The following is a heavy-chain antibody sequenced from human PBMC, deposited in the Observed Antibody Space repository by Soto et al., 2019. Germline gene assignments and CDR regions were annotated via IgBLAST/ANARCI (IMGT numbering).Heavy chain of an antibody. Sequence: SQTLSLTCAISGDSVSSYSAAWNWIRQSPSRGLEWLGRTYYRSKWYNDYAVSVKSRITINPDTSKNQFSLQLNSVTPEDTAVYYCARDLDIGAVAGTISAYWGQGTLVTVSS. D-gene: IGHD6-19*01. CDR3: ARDLDIGAVAGTISAY. CDR1: GDSVSSYSAA. J-gene: IGHJ4*02. V-gene: IGHV6-1*01. CDR2: TYYRSKWYN.